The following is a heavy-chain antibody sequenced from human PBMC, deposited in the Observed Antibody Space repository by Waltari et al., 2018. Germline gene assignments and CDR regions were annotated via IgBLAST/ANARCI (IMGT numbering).Heavy chain of an antibody. V-gene: IGHV4-39*02. D-gene: IGHD6-25*01. J-gene: IGHJ5*02. Sequence: QVQESGPGLVKTSETLSLTCTVSGDSMRTTNSYWAWVRQSPERGLEWLGSVYYTGKTWYNPSLDSRVSLSVDSSKSLFSLRLRSLTAADTAVYFCTKSGNSYTNSNFFDPWGQGLLVTVSS. CDR1: GDSMRTTNSY. CDR3: TKSGNSYTNSNFFDP. CDR2: VYYTGKT.